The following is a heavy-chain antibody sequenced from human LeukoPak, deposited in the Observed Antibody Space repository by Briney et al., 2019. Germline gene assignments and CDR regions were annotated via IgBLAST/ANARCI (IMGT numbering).Heavy chain of an antibody. D-gene: IGHD1-7*01. CDR1: GGTFSSYS. J-gene: IGHJ4*02. Sequence: GGSLRLSCAASGGTFSSYSMSWIRQAPGKGLEWVSAISDGASSTYYADSVRGRFTISSDNSKNTLYLQMNTLGAETTALYYSAKDFTGPTSFWGQGTLVTVSS. V-gene: IGHV3-23*01. CDR3: AKDFTGPTSF. CDR2: ISDGASST.